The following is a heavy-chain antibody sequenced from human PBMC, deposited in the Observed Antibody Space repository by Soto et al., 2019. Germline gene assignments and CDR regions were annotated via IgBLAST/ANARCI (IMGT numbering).Heavy chain of an antibody. V-gene: IGHV3-23*01. CDR3: AKASYTDGWYQFDY. D-gene: IGHD6-19*01. Sequence: EVRLWESGGGLVQPGGSLRLSCAASGFTFSSYAMSWLRQAPGKGLEWVSLIRGSGGTTKYADSVIGRFTISRDNSKNTLYLEMNSLRDEDTAVYYCAKASYTDGWYQFDYWGQGTLVYVSS. CDR1: GFTFSSYA. J-gene: IGHJ4*02. CDR2: IRGSGGTT.